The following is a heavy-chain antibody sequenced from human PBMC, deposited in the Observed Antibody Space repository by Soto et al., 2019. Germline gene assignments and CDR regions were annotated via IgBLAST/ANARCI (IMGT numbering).Heavy chain of an antibody. Sequence: SPTLSVICAISGGGVSSNSAAWNWIKQSPSRGLEWLGRTYYRSKWYNDYAVSVKSRITINPDTSKNQFSLQLNSVTPEDTAVYYCAKSSSSIGYYYYYMDVWGKGTTVTVS. CDR1: GGGVSSNSAA. CDR3: AKSSSSIGYYYYYMDV. J-gene: IGHJ6*03. V-gene: IGHV6-1*01. CDR2: TYYRSKWYN. D-gene: IGHD6-6*01.